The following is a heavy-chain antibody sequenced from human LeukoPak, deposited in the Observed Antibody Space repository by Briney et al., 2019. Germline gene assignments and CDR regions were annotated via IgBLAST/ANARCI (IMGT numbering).Heavy chain of an antibody. D-gene: IGHD6-13*01. Sequence: PGGSLRLSCVASGFTFSRFGMLWVRQAPGKGLEWVAVISYDGRNKYYADSVKGRFTISRDNSKNTLFLQMSSLRAEDTAVYYCASHWAQQVVSDYWGQGTLVTVSS. CDR1: GFTFSRFG. V-gene: IGHV3-30*03. J-gene: IGHJ4*02. CDR3: ASHWAQQVVSDY. CDR2: ISYDGRNK.